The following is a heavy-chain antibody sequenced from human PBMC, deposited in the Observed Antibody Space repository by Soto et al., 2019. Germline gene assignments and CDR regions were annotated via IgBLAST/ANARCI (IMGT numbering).Heavy chain of an antibody. V-gene: IGHV4-34*01. CDR3: ARQRPTDGRWEFANYYGMDV. CDR2: INHSGST. J-gene: IGHJ6*02. CDR1: GGSFSGYY. D-gene: IGHD1-26*01. Sequence: SETLSLTCAVYGGSFSGYYWSWIRQPPGKGLEWIGEINHSGSTNYNPSLKSRVTISVDMSKNQFSLKLSSVTAADTAVYYCARQRPTDGRWEFANYYGMDVWGQGTPVTVSS.